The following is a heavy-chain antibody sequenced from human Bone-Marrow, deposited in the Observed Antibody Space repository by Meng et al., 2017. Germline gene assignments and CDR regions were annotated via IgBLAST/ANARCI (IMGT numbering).Heavy chain of an antibody. CDR1: GFLLSTSGVG. CDR2: IYWDDDK. V-gene: IGHV2-5*02. CDR3: ARRGVYGGNPHYYVDY. J-gene: IGHJ4*02. D-gene: IGHD4-23*01. Sequence: SGATLVNPTQTLTLTYSFSGFLLSTSGVGVGWIRQPPGKALEWLALIYWDDDKRYSPSLKSRLTITKDTSKNQVVLTVTNMDPVDTATYYCARRGVYGGNPHYYVDYWGQGTLVTVSS.